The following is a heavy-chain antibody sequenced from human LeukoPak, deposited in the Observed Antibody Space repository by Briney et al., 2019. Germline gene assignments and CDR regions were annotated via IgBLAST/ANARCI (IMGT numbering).Heavy chain of an antibody. CDR2: IKSDGST. V-gene: IGHV3-74*01. J-gene: IGHJ1*01. Sequence: PGVSLRLSCAASGFTFSSYWMHWVRQAPGKGLVWVSRIKSDGSTRYADSVKGRFTISRDNAKNTVSLQMNSLRAEDTGVYYCARAPSEIGGYYPEYFRHWGQGTLVTVSS. CDR3: ARAPSEIGGYYPEYFRH. D-gene: IGHD3-22*01. CDR1: GFTFSSYW.